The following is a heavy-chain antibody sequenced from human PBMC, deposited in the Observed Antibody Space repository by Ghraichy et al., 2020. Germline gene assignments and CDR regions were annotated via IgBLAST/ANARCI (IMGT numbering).Heavy chain of an antibody. V-gene: IGHV4-38-2*02. CDR1: GYSISSGYY. CDR3: ARIIERGYDFWSLEGYYYYMDV. J-gene: IGHJ6*03. D-gene: IGHD3-3*01. Sequence: SETLSLTCTVSGYSISSGYYWGWIRQPPGKGLEWIGSIYHSGSTYYNPSLKSRVTISVDTSKNQFSLKLSSVTAADTAVYYCARIIERGYDFWSLEGYYYYMDVCGKGTTVTVSS. CDR2: IYHSGST.